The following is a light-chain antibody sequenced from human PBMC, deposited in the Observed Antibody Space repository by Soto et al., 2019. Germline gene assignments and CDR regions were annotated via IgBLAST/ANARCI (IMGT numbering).Light chain of an antibody. CDR2: DAS. CDR3: QQYGSSRT. V-gene: IGKV3-20*01. Sequence: EIVLTQSPATLSLSPGERATLSCRASQTISSYLAWYQQRPGQAPRLFIFDASNRATGIPARFSGSGSGTDFTLTISRLEPEDFAVYYCQQYGSSRTFGGGTKVDIK. CDR1: QTISSY. J-gene: IGKJ4*01.